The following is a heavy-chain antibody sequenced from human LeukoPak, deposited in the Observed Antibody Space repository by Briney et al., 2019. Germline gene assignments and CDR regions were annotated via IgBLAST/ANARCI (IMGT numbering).Heavy chain of an antibody. CDR1: GFTFSDYY. CDR2: IPSTSSYT. J-gene: IGHJ4*02. Sequence: GGSLRLSCVASGFTFSDYYMSWIRQAPGKGLEWVSYIPSTSSYTSYADSVKGRFTISRDNAKNMLYLQMNSLRAEDTAVYYCAGERAGTDGDIVFDWWGQGALVTVSS. CDR3: AGERAGTDGDIVFDW. D-gene: IGHD5-24*01. V-gene: IGHV3-11*06.